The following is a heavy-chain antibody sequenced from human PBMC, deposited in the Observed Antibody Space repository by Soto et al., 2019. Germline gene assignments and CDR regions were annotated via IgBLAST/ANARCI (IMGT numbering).Heavy chain of an antibody. CDR3: ARDLDTALAMGAVDY. CDR1: GFTFSSYA. CDR2: ISYDGSNK. D-gene: IGHD5-18*01. V-gene: IGHV3-30-3*01. J-gene: IGHJ4*02. Sequence: RLSCAASGFTFSSYAMHWVRQAPGKGLEWVAVISYDGSNKYYADSVKGRFTISRDNSKNTLYLQMNSLRAEDTAVYYCARDLDTALAMGAVDYWGQGPVV.